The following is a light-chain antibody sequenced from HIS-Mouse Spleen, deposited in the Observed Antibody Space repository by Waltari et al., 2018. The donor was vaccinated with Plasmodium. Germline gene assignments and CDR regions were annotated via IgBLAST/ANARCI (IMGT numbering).Light chain of an antibody. CDR1: SSDVGSYNL. V-gene: IGLV2-23*01. CDR3: CSYAGSRV. CDR2: EGS. Sequence: QSALTQPASVSGSPGPSITISCTRTSSDVGSYNLVSWYQQHPGKAPKLMIYEGSKRPSGVSNRFSGSKSGNTASLTISGLQAEDEADYYCCSYAGSRVFGGGTKLTVL. J-gene: IGLJ2*01.